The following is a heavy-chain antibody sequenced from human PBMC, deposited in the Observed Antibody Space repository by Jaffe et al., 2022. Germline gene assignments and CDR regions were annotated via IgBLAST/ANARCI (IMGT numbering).Heavy chain of an antibody. J-gene: IGHJ5*02. CDR1: GGSISSYY. Sequence: QVQLQESGPGLVKPSETLSLTCTVSGGSISSYYWSWIRQPPGKGLEWIGYIYYSGSTNYNPSLKSRVTISVDTSKNQFSLKLSSVTAADTAVYYCARDSLVGAYNWFDPWGQGTLVTVSS. V-gene: IGHV4-59*01. CDR3: ARDSLVGAYNWFDP. CDR2: IYYSGST. D-gene: IGHD1-26*01.